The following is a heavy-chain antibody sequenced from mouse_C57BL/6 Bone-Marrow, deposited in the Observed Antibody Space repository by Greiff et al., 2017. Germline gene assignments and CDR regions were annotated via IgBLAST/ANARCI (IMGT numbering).Heavy chain of an antibody. J-gene: IGHJ3*01. CDR3: ARRYGSSYVWCAY. Sequence: EVKLQESGGGLVQPGGSLKLSCAASGFTFSDYYMYWVRQTPEKRLEWVAYISNGGGSTYYPDTVKGRFTISRDNAKNTLYLQMSRLKSEDTAMYYCARRYGSSYVWCAYWGQGTLVTVSA. V-gene: IGHV5-12*01. CDR1: GFTFSDYY. CDR2: ISNGGGST. D-gene: IGHD1-1*01.